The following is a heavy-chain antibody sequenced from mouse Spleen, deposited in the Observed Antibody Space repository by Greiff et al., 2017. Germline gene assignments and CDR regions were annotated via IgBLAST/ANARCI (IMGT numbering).Heavy chain of an antibody. CDR1: GYTFTDYN. V-gene: IGHV1-22*01. Sequence: EVQLQQSGPELVKPGASVKMSCKASGYTFTDYNMHWVKQSHGKSLEWIGYINPNNGGTSYNQKFKGKATLTVNKSSSTAYMELRSLTSEDSAVYYCARERFYYGSPFAYWGQGTLVTVSA. D-gene: IGHD1-1*01. J-gene: IGHJ3*01. CDR3: ARERFYYGSPFAY. CDR2: INPNNGGT.